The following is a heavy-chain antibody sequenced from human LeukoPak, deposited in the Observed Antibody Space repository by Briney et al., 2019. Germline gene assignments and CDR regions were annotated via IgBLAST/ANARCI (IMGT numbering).Heavy chain of an antibody. CDR1: GFTFRSFG. CDR2: ISYDGSNK. J-gene: IGHJ5*02. V-gene: IGHV3-30*18. Sequence: GGSLRLSCEASGFTFRSFGMHWVRQAPGKGLEWVAVISYDGSNKYYADSVKGRFTISRDNSKNTLYLQMNSLRAEDTAVYYCAKDQCSGGSCYSFDPWGQGTLVTVSS. CDR3: AKDQCSGGSCYSFDP. D-gene: IGHD2-15*01.